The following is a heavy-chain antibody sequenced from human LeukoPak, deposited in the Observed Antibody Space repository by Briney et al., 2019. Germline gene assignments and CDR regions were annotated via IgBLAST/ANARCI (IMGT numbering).Heavy chain of an antibody. D-gene: IGHD6-25*01. V-gene: IGHV1-18*01. J-gene: IGHJ4*02. CDR2: ISAFNGNT. CDR1: GYTLTSYG. CDR3: ARFSTDLPTGASLVHGDY. Sequence: ASVKVSCKPSGYTLTSYGISWVRQAPGQGLEWMGWISAFNGNTNYAQKLQGRVTMTTDTSTSTAYMELRSLRSDDPAVYYCARFSTDLPTGASLVHGDYWGQGTLVTVSS.